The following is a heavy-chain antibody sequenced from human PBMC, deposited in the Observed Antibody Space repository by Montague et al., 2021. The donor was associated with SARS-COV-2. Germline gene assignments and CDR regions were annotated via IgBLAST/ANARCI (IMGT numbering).Heavy chain of an antibody. Sequence: SETLSLTCTVSGASISSRSYYWGWIRQPPGKGLEWIGFKYYSGSTYYNPTLKSRVTISVDTSKNQLSLKLSSVTAADTAVYYCATLASSFTIFGVVQGYYFDDWGQGTLVTVSS. J-gene: IGHJ4*02. CDR2: KYYSGST. V-gene: IGHV4-39*01. D-gene: IGHD3-3*01. CDR1: GASISSRSYY. CDR3: ATLASSFTIFGVVQGYYFDD.